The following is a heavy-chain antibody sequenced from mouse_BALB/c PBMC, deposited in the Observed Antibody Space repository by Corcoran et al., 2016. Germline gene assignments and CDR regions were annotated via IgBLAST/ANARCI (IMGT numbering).Heavy chain of an antibody. J-gene: IGHJ2*01. Sequence: EVQLQQSGPELVKPGASVKMSCKASGYTFTSYVLHWVKQKPGQGLEWIGYIYPYNDDVRYNEKFRGKATLTSDKSSSTAYMGLSSLTSEDSAVYYCAREVPGGNPFDYRGQGTTLTVSS. V-gene: IGHV1S136*01. D-gene: IGHD2-1*01. CDR2: IYPYNDDV. CDR3: AREVPGGNPFDY. CDR1: GYTFTSYV.